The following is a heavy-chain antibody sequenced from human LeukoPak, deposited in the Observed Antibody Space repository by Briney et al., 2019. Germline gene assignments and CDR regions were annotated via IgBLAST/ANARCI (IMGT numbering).Heavy chain of an antibody. CDR1: GFTVSSNY. V-gene: IGHV3-53*01. J-gene: IGHJ4*02. D-gene: IGHD4-17*01. Sequence: PGGSLRLSCAASGFTVSSNYMSWARQAPGKGLEWVSVIYSGGSTYYADSVKGRFTISRDNSKNTLYLQMNSLRAEDTAVYYCAKDSGPTVTLPFDYWGQGTLVTVSS. CDR2: IYSGGST. CDR3: AKDSGPTVTLPFDY.